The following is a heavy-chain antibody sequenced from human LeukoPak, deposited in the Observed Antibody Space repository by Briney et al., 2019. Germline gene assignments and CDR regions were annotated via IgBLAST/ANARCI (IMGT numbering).Heavy chain of an antibody. Sequence: PSETLSLTCTVSGGSISSGSYYWSWIRQPAGKGLEWIGRIYTSGSTNYNPSLKSRVTISVDTSKNQFSLKLSSVTAADTAVYYCARERGARRVVVPAAPYYFDYWGQGTLVTVSS. D-gene: IGHD2-2*01. J-gene: IGHJ4*02. V-gene: IGHV4-61*02. CDR2: IYTSGST. CDR1: GGSISSGSYY. CDR3: ARERGARRVVVPAAPYYFDY.